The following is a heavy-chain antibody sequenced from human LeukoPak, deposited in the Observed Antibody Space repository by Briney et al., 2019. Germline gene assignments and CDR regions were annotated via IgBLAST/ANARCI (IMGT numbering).Heavy chain of an antibody. CDR2: ISYDGSSK. D-gene: IGHD3-22*01. V-gene: IGHV3-30*04. CDR3: ARGGYYYDSSGYYWGYFDY. Sequence: GRSLRLSCAASGFTFSSYAMHWVRQAPGKGLEWVALISYDGSSKYYADSVKGRFTISRDNSKNTLYLQMNSLRAEDTAVYYCARGGYYYDSSGYYWGYFDYWGQGTLVTVSS. J-gene: IGHJ4*02. CDR1: GFTFSSYA.